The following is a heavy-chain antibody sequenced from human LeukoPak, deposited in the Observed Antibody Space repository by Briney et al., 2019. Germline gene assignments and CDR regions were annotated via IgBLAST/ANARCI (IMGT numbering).Heavy chain of an antibody. CDR2: INPSGGST. V-gene: IGHV1-46*01. Sequence: ASVNVPCKASGYTFTSYYMHWVRQAPGQGLEWMGIINPSGGSTSYAQKFQGRVTMTRDTSTSTVYMELSSLRSEDTAVYYCARDNRVPGIAAAGRDYYYYYGMDVWGQGTTVTVSS. CDR3: ARDNRVPGIAAAGRDYYYYYGMDV. J-gene: IGHJ6*02. CDR1: GYTFTSYY. D-gene: IGHD6-13*01.